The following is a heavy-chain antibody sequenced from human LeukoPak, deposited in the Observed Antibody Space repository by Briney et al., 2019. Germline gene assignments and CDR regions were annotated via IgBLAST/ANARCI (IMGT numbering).Heavy chain of an antibody. CDR3: ARGRLGIMV. Sequence: SETLSLTCAVYGGSFSGYYWSWIRQPPGKGLEWIGEINHSGSTNYNPSLKSRVTISVDTSKNQFSLKLSSVTAADTAVYYCARGRLGIMVWGQGTLVTVSS. V-gene: IGHV4-34*01. CDR1: GGSFSGYY. D-gene: IGHD6-19*01. CDR2: INHSGST. J-gene: IGHJ4*02.